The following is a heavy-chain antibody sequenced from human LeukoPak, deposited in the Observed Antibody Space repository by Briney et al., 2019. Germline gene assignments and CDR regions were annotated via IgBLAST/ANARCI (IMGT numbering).Heavy chain of an antibody. Sequence: GGSLRLSCAASGFTFSGYIMNWVRQAPGRGLEWVSFIGTSGNTIYYADSVKGRFTVSRDNAKNSLYLLMNSLRAEDTAVYYCARDQWLDYWGQGTLVTVSS. J-gene: IGHJ4*02. D-gene: IGHD6-19*01. V-gene: IGHV3-48*01. CDR1: GFTFSGYI. CDR3: ARDQWLDY. CDR2: IGTSGNTI.